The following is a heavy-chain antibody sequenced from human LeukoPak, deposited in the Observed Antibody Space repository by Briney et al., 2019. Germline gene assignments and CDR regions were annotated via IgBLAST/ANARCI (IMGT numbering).Heavy chain of an antibody. V-gene: IGHV1-8*03. Sequence: ASVKVSCKASGYTFTSYDIKWMRQATGQGLEWMGWMNPNSGNTGYAQKFQGRVTITRNTSISTAYMELSSLRSEDTAVYYCARDPAYDSSGYYYYYYMDVWGKGTTVTVSS. CDR2: MNPNSGNT. D-gene: IGHD3-22*01. J-gene: IGHJ6*03. CDR1: GYTFTSYD. CDR3: ARDPAYDSSGYYYYYYMDV.